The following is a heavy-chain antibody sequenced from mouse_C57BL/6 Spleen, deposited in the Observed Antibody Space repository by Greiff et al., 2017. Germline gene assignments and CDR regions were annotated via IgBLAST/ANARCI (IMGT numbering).Heavy chain of an antibody. CDR1: GYTFTEYT. CDR3: ARHEVDGYYGYYAMDY. V-gene: IGHV1-62-2*01. CDR2: FYPGSGSI. Sequence: VQLKESGAELVKPGASVKLSCKASGYTFTEYTIHWVKQRSGQGLEWIGWFYPGSGSIKYNEKFKDKATLTADKSSSTVYMELSRLTSEDSAVYFCARHEVDGYYGYYAMDYWGQGTSVTVSS. D-gene: IGHD2-3*01. J-gene: IGHJ4*01.